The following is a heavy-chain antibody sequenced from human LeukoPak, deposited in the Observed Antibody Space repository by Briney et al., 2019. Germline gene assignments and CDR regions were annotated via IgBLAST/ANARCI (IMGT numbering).Heavy chain of an antibody. D-gene: IGHD6-19*01. CDR2: IRSKGNNYAT. CDR1: GFTFSGSA. CDR3: TTRAPGSPFPYYFDF. Sequence: GGSLRLSCVASGFTFSGSALHWVRQASGKGLEWVGRIRSKGNNYATTYGGSLEGRFTISRDDSKNMSYLQMNSLKTEDTAVYYCTTRAPGSPFPYYFDFWGQGTLVTVSS. J-gene: IGHJ4*02. V-gene: IGHV3-73*01.